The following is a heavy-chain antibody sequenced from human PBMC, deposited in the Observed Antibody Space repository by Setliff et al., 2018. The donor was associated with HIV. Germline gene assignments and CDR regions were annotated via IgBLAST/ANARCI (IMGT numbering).Heavy chain of an antibody. CDR3: TYCSGGSCYSFYPYYYYMDV. Sequence: PGGSLRLSCTASGFIFGDYTMSWVRQAPGKGLEWVGLIRSEAYGGTTEYAASVKGRFTISRDDSKSIAYLQMNSLKTEDTAVYYCTYCSGGSCYSFYPYYYYMDVWGKGTTVTVSS. CDR1: GFIFGDYT. CDR2: IRSEAYGGTT. D-gene: IGHD2-15*01. J-gene: IGHJ6*03. V-gene: IGHV3-49*04.